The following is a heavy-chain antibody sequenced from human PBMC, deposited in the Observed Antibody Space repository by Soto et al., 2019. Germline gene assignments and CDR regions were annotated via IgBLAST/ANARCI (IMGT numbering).Heavy chain of an antibody. J-gene: IGHJ6*02. CDR1: GYTFIRYG. CDR2: ISPYNDYT. V-gene: IGHV1-18*01. D-gene: IGHD3-16*01. Sequence: ASVKVSCKASGYTFIRYGITWVRQAPGQGLEWVGWISPYNDYTEYAQKFHGRVTMTTDTSSRTVTMALRGLRSDDTAVYYCARGGYYDNFWKKLTYFGLDVWGQGTTVTVSS. CDR3: ARGGYYDNFWKKLTYFGLDV.